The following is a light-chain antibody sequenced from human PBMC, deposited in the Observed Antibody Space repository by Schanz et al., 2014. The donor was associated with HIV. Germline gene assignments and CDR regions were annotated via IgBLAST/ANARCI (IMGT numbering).Light chain of an antibody. Sequence: QSALTQPPSASGSPGQSVTISCTGTSNDVGGYNYVSWYQQHPGKAPKLMIYEVSERPSGVPDRFSASKSGNTASLTISGLQAEDEADYYCYSYAGSRVFGGGTKLTVL. CDR1: SNDVGGYNY. CDR2: EVS. J-gene: IGLJ3*02. V-gene: IGLV2-8*01. CDR3: YSYAGSRV.